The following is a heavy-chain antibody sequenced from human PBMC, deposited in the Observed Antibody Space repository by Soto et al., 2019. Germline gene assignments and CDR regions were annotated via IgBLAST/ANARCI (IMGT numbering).Heavy chain of an antibody. Sequence: QVQLQESGPGLVKPSQTLSLTCTVSGGSISSGDYYWSWIRQPPGKGLEWIGYIYYSGSTYYNPPLKSRVTISVDTSKNQFSLKLSSVTAADTAVYYCASLGVVGTTWSYYYYGMDVWGQGTTVTVSS. CDR3: ASLGVVGTTWSYYYYGMDV. D-gene: IGHD4-17*01. CDR2: IYYSGST. J-gene: IGHJ6*02. CDR1: GGSISSGDYY. V-gene: IGHV4-30-4*01.